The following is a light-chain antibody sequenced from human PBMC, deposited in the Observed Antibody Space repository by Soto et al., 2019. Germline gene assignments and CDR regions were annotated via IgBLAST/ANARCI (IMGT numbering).Light chain of an antibody. J-gene: IGLJ2*01. CDR3: VSHAGSSKPV. CDR2: DVN. CDR1: SSDVGGYNY. Sequence: QSALTQPPSVSGSPGQSVAISCSGTSSDVGGYNYVSWYQQHPGKAPKLMIYDVNKRPSGVPDRFFGSKSGNTASLTVSGLQAEDEADYYCVSHAGSSKPVFGRGTKLTVL. V-gene: IGLV2-8*01.